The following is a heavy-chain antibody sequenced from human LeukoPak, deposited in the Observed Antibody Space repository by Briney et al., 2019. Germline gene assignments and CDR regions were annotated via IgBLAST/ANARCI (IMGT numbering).Heavy chain of an antibody. Sequence: SETLSLTCTVSGGSVSSCYWSWIRQPPGQGLEWIGYIYHSGSTYYNPSLKSRVTISLETSKNQLSLRLSSVTAADTAVYYCVRQSRDGYNHYFDYWGQGTLVTVSS. CDR2: IYHSGST. V-gene: IGHV4-59*08. J-gene: IGHJ4*02. CDR1: GGSVSSCY. CDR3: VRQSRDGYNHYFDY. D-gene: IGHD5-24*01.